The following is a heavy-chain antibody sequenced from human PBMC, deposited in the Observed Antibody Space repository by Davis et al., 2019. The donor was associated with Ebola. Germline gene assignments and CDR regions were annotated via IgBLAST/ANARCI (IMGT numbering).Heavy chain of an antibody. Sequence: MPSETLSLTCTVSGYSINSGYYWGWVRQSPGRGLEWIGSIYQNGNTYYNPSLKSRVSISVDTTRNQFSLKVDSVTAADTAVYYCARREIDGDYVQDSWGQGTLVTVSS. CDR2: IYQNGNT. D-gene: IGHD4-17*01. CDR3: ARREIDGDYVQDS. CDR1: GYSINSGYY. J-gene: IGHJ4*02. V-gene: IGHV4-38-2*02.